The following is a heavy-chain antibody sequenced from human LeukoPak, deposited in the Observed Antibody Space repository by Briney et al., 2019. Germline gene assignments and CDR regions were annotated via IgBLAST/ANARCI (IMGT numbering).Heavy chain of an antibody. CDR3: ATDYGGQGDY. CDR2: ISASGGTT. CDR1: GFTFNSYA. D-gene: IGHD4-23*01. Sequence: GGSLRLSCAASGFTFNSYAMSWVRQGPGKGLQWVSAISASGGTTYYADSVKGRFTISRDNSENTVYLQMNSLRVEDTALYYCATDYGGQGDYWGQGTLVTVSS. V-gene: IGHV3-23*01. J-gene: IGHJ4*02.